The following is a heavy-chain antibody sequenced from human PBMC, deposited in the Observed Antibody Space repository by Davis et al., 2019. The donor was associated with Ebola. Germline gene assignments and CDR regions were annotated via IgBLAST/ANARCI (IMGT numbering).Heavy chain of an antibody. J-gene: IGHJ5*02. D-gene: IGHD6-6*01. CDR1: GGTFSSYA. Sequence: SVKVSCKASGGTFSSYAISWVRQAPGQGLEWMGRIIPILGIANYAQKFQGRVTITADKSTSTAYMELSSLRSEDTAVYYCARGEGIAALDDWFDPWGQGTLVTVSS. V-gene: IGHV1-69*04. CDR3: ARGEGIAALDDWFDP. CDR2: IIPILGIA.